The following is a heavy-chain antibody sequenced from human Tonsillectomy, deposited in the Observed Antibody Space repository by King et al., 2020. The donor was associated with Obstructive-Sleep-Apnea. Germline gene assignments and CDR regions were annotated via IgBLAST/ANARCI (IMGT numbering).Heavy chain of an antibody. D-gene: IGHD3-22*01. Sequence: VQLQESGPGLVKPSQTLSLTCTVSGGYITRGDYYWSWIRQPPGKGLEWIGYVYYSGRTYSNPSLKSRVTISVDTSKTQFSLKLGSVTAADTAVYYCARGNYYDSSGYYHRGEWFDPWGQGTLVTVSS. CDR1: GGYITRGDYY. CDR2: VYYSGRT. J-gene: IGHJ5*02. CDR3: ARGNYYDSSGYYHRGEWFDP. V-gene: IGHV4-30-4*01.